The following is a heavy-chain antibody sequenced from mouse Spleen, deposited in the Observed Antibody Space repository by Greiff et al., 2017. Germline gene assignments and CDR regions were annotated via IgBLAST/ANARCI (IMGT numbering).Heavy chain of an antibody. CDR2: ISTYYGDA. CDR3: ARGATDALYAMDY. J-gene: IGHJ4*01. V-gene: IGHV1S137*01. Sequence: VKVVESGAELVRPGVSVKISCKGSGYTFTDYAMHWVKQSHAKSLEWIGVISTYYGDASYNQKFKGKATMTVDKSSSTAYMELARLTSEDSAIYYCARGATDALYAMDYWGQGTSVTVSS. CDR1: GYTFTDYA.